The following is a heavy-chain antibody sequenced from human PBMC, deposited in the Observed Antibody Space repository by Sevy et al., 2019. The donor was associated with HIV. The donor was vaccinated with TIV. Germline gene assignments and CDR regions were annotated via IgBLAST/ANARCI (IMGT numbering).Heavy chain of an antibody. D-gene: IGHD1-26*01. J-gene: IGHJ4*02. CDR2: IYYNGHI. CDR3: AGENAWGRGYS. V-gene: IGHV4-59*08. Sequence: SETLSLICTVSGGSITSLYWNWIRQPPGKGLEWIANIYYNGHINYNPSLKSRVTLSLDTSKNQFSLRLSSVTAADTAMYYCAGENAWGRGYSWGQRTLVTVSS. CDR1: GGSITSLY.